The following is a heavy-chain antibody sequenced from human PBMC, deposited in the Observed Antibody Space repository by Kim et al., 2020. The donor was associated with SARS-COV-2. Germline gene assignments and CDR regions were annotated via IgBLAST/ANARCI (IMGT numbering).Heavy chain of an antibody. V-gene: IGHV4-31*03. Sequence: SETLSLTCTVSGGSISSGGYYWSWIRQHPGKGLEWIGYIYYSGSTYYNPSLKSRVTISVDTSKNQFSLKLSSVTAADTAVYYCARVRVVVPAARNWFDPWGQETLVTVSS. D-gene: IGHD2-2*01. CDR2: IYYSGST. J-gene: IGHJ5*02. CDR1: GGSISSGGYY. CDR3: ARVRVVVPAARNWFDP.